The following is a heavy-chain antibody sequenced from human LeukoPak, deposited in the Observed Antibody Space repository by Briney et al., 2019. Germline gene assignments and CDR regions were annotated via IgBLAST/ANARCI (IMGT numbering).Heavy chain of an antibody. D-gene: IGHD6-13*01. CDR1: GDSFFGYY. CDR3: ARSRGRAAAASTGFDY. Sequence: SETLSLTCAVYGDSFFGYYGSWIRERPGKGLEWIGEINHSGTTSYNPSLKSRVIMSVDTSKNQFSLNLRSVTAADAGVYYCARSRGRAAAASTGFDYWGQGTLVTV. CDR2: INHSGTT. V-gene: IGHV4-34*01. J-gene: IGHJ4*02.